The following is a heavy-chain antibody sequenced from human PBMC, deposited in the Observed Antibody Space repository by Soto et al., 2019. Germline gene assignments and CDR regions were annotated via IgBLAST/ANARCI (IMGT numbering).Heavy chain of an antibody. CDR1: GGSISSGGSY. Sequence: PSETLSLTCTVSGGSISSGGSYWSWIRQHPGKGLEWIGYIYYSGSTHYNPSLKSRVIMSLDMSKNQFSLKLSSVTAADTAVYYCERDSGHYDSSGLKWFETWGQGPQVT. J-gene: IGHJ5*02. CDR2: IYYSGST. V-gene: IGHV4-31*03. D-gene: IGHD3-22*01. CDR3: ERDSGHYDSSGLKWFET.